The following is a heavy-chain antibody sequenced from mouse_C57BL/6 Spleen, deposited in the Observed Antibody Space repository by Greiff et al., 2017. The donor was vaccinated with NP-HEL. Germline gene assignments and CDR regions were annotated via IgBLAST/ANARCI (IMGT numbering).Heavy chain of an antibody. CDR2: ISYDGSN. CDR1: GYSITSGYY. V-gene: IGHV3-6*01. CDR3: AREGPYYDYDGAWFAY. Sequence: VQLKQSGPGLVKPSQSLSLTCSVTGYSITSGYYWNWIRQFPGNKLEWMGYISYDGSNNYNPSLKNRISITRDTSKNQFFLKLNSVTTEDTATYDCAREGPYYDYDGAWFAYWGQRTLVTVSA. D-gene: IGHD2-4*01. J-gene: IGHJ3*01.